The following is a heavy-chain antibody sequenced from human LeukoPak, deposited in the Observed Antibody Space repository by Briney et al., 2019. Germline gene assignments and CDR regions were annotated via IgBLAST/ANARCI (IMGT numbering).Heavy chain of an antibody. CDR3: ARDCCLRYASGN. Sequence: GGSLRLSCAASGFTFNRYAMHWVRQAPGKGLEWVTVISYDGYNKYYAESVKGRFTISRDDSKNTLYLQMNSLRAEDTAVYYCARDCCLRYASGNWGQGTLVTVSS. CDR2: ISYDGYNK. D-gene: IGHD3-9*01. V-gene: IGHV3-30*14. CDR1: GFTFNRYA. J-gene: IGHJ4*02.